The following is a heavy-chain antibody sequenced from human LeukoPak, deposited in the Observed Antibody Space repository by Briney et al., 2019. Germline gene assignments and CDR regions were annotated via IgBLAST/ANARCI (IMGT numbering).Heavy chain of an antibody. CDR3: AMETVITTLDY. Sequence: SETLSLTCTVSGGSISGHYWSWIRQPPGKGLEWIGYIYYSGSTNYNPSLKSRATISVDTSMNQYSLKLTSVTAADTAVYYCAMETVITTLDYWGQGTLVTVSS. CDR1: GGSISGHY. V-gene: IGHV4-59*08. J-gene: IGHJ4*02. CDR2: IYYSGST. D-gene: IGHD3-22*01.